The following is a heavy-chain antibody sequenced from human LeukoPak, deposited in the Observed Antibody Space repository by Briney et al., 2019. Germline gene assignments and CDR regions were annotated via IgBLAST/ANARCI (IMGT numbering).Heavy chain of an antibody. CDR2: INSDGSST. Sequence: PGGSLRLSCAASGFTFSSYWMHWVRQAPGKGLVWVSRINSDGSSTSYADSVKGLFTISRDNAKNTLYLQMNSLRAEDTAVYYCARDWAPRNYDFWSGYSTGWFDPWGQGTLVTVSS. J-gene: IGHJ5*02. CDR3: ARDWAPRNYDFWSGYSTGWFDP. CDR1: GFTFSSYW. V-gene: IGHV3-74*01. D-gene: IGHD3-3*01.